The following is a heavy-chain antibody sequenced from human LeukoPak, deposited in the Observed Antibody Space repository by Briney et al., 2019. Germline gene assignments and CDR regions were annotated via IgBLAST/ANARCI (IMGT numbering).Heavy chain of an antibody. V-gene: IGHV3-30*03. Sequence: PGRSLRLSCAASGFTFSSFGMHWVRQAPGKGLEWVAVISYDGSSKYYADSVKGRFTISRDNSKNTLCLQMNSLRAEDTAIYYCARGDEIDCWGQGTLVTVSS. D-gene: IGHD5-24*01. CDR3: ARGDEIDC. CDR2: ISYDGSSK. J-gene: IGHJ4*02. CDR1: GFTFSSFG.